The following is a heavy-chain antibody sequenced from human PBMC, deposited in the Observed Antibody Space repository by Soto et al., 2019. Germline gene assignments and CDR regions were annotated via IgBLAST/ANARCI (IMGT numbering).Heavy chain of an antibody. D-gene: IGHD2-2*02. V-gene: IGHV1-18*04. CDR3: AREHCSSTNCYTAVDY. Sequence: QVQLVQSGAEVENPGASVKVSCKASGYTFTSYGISWVRQAPGQGLEWMGWISAYNGNTNYAQKLQGRVTMTTDTSTSTAYMELRSLRSDDTAVYYCAREHCSSTNCYTAVDYWGQGTLVTVSS. CDR2: ISAYNGNT. J-gene: IGHJ4*02. CDR1: GYTFTSYG.